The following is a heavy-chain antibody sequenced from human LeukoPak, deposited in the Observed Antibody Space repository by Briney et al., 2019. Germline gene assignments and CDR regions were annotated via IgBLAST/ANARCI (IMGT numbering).Heavy chain of an antibody. CDR3: ASSRRLDY. V-gene: IGHV3-21*01. Sequence: GGTLRLSCAASGFTFSSYSMNWVRQAPGKGLEWVSSISSSSSYIYYADSVRGRFTISRDNAKKSLYLQMNSLRAEDTAVYYCASSRRLDYWGQGTLVTVSS. CDR2: ISSSSSYI. J-gene: IGHJ4*02. CDR1: GFTFSSYS.